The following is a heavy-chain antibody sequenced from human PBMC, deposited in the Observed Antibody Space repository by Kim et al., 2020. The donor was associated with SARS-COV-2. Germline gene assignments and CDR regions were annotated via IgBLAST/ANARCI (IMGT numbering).Heavy chain of an antibody. J-gene: IGHJ4*02. V-gene: IGHV3-23*01. CDR2: ISGSGGST. CDR3: ARGVIITRYAD. Sequence: GGSLRLSCAASGFTFSSYAMSWVRQAPGKGLEWVSAISGSGGSTYYADSVKVRFTISRDNSKNTLYLQMNSLRAEDTAVYYCARGVIITRYADWGQGTLVTVSS. CDR1: GFTFSSYA. D-gene: IGHD3-10*01.